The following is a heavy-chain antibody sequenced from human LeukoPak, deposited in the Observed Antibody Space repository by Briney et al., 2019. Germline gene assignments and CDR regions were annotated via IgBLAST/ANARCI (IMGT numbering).Heavy chain of an antibody. Sequence: GGSLRLSCAASGFIFNNYGLCWVRQAPGRGLNWVSAISNDGGGTNYADFVRGRFTISRDNSKNTLFLQMNSLRAEDTALYYCAKGSSGYFADLWGQGTLVTVSS. J-gene: IGHJ5*02. CDR3: AKGSSGYFADL. V-gene: IGHV3-23*01. CDR1: GFIFNNYG. CDR2: ISNDGGGT. D-gene: IGHD3-22*01.